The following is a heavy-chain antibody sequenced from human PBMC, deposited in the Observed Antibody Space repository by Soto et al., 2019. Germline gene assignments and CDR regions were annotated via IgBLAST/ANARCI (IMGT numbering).Heavy chain of an antibody. V-gene: IGHV1-69*01. CDR2: IVPIFGTT. D-gene: IGHD3-10*01. CDR3: AANSLGGGSQGDV. Sequence: QVRLVQSGAEVNKPGSSVKVSCKASGDTFSSYSISWVRQAPGQGLEWMGGIVPIFGTTVYAPRMQGRVTITADGPTSTSYMELSVLRFEDTAIYYCAANSLGGGSQGDVWGQGTTVTVSS. CDR1: GDTFSSYS. J-gene: IGHJ6*02.